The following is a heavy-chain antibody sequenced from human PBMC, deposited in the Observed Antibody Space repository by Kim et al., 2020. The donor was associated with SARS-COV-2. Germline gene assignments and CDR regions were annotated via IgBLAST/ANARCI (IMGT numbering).Heavy chain of an antibody. V-gene: IGHV3-13*01. Sequence: GGSLRLSCAASGFTFSSYDMHWVRQATGKGLEWVSAIGTAGDTYYPGSVKGRFTISRENAKNSLYLQMNSLRAGDTAVYYCARYYYGSSGYSIFDYWGQGTLVTVSS. CDR1: GFTFSSYD. D-gene: IGHD3-22*01. CDR3: ARYYYGSSGYSIFDY. CDR2: IGTAGDT. J-gene: IGHJ4*02.